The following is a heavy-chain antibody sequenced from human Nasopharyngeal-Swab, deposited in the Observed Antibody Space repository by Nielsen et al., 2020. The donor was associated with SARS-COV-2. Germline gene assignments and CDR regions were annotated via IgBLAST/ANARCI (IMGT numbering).Heavy chain of an antibody. Sequence: GESLKISCAASGFTFSSYWMSWVRQAPGKGLEWVPGISGSGESTHYADSVKGRFTISRDNSKNTLYLQMNSLRAEDTAVYYCVKGPPAVIHYFDYWGQGTLVTVSS. D-gene: IGHD2-21*01. V-gene: IGHV3-23*01. J-gene: IGHJ4*02. CDR2: ISGSGEST. CDR3: VKGPPAVIHYFDY. CDR1: GFTFSSYW.